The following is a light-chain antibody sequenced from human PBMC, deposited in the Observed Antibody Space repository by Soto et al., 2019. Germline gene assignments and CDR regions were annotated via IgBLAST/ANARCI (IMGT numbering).Light chain of an antibody. V-gene: IGKV3-20*01. J-gene: IGKJ4*01. CDR3: QQYGSSPGFT. Sequence: EIVLTQSPGTLSLSPGDRATLSCRASQSFRSSYLAWYQQRPGQAPRLLIYAASRRATGIPDRFSGSGSGTDFTLTISRLEPEDYAVYYCQQYGSSPGFTFGGGTKVEIK. CDR2: AAS. CDR1: QSFRSSY.